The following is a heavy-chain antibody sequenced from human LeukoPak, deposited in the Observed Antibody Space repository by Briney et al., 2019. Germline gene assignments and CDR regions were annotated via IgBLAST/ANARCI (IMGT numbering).Heavy chain of an antibody. D-gene: IGHD6-19*01. CDR1: GFTFSSYW. J-gene: IGHJ4*02. CDR2: IKQDGSEK. CDR3: ARGGGSGWRYYFDY. V-gene: IGHV3-7*01. Sequence: GGSLRLSCAASGFTFSSYWMSWVRQAPGKGLEWVANIKQDGSEKYYVDSVKGRFTISRDNAKNSLYLQMNSLRAEDTAVYYCARGGGSGWRYYFDYWGQGTLVTVSS.